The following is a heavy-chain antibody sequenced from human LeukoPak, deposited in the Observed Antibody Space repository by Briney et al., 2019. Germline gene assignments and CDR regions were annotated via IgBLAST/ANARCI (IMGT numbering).Heavy chain of an antibody. D-gene: IGHD5-18*01. CDR1: GFTFSSYA. CDR3: ATDTAMVFDY. J-gene: IGHJ4*02. Sequence: PGGSLRLSCAASGFTFSSYAMHWVRQAPGEGLEWVAVISYDGSNKYYADSVKGRFTISRDNSKNTLYLQMNSLRAEDTAVYYCATDTAMVFDYWGQGTLVTVSS. V-gene: IGHV3-30-3*01. CDR2: ISYDGSNK.